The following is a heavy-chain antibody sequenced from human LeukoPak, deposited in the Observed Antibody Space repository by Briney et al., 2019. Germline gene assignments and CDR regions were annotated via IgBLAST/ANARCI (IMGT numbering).Heavy chain of an antibody. CDR3: AKPSGVTPSGSFDY. Sequence: GGSLTLSCAASGFTFSDYYMIWLRQAPGKGLAWVSGISGSGASTYYADCVKGRFSISRHNSRETVFLSMSSLSAEHTAVYYCAKPSGVTPSGSFDYWGQGTLVTVSS. CDR2: ISGSGAST. CDR1: GFTFSDYY. D-gene: IGHD3-3*01. V-gene: IGHV3-23*01. J-gene: IGHJ4*02.